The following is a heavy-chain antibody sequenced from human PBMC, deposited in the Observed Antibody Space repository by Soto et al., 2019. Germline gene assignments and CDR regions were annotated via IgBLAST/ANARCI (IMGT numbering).Heavy chain of an antibody. V-gene: IGHV4-34*01. CDR1: GASFSGYY. J-gene: IGHJ6*02. CDR3: ARVVPLRNFNMGSSRVYYYGMDV. Sequence: SETLSLTCAVYGASFSGYYSSWIRQPPGKGPEWIGEINHSGSTDYNPSLKSRVTISVDTSKNQFSLKLSSVTAADTAVYYCARVVPLRNFNMGSSRVYYYGMDVWGQGTTVTVSS. D-gene: IGHD6-13*01. CDR2: INHSGST.